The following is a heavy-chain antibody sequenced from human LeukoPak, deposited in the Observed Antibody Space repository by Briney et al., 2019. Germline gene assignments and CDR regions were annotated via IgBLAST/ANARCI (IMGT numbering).Heavy chain of an antibody. CDR2: ISGSGGST. Sequence: GGSLRLSCAASGFTFSSYAMSWVRQAPGKGLEWVSAISGSGGSTYYADSEKGRFTISRDNSKNTLYLQMNSLRAEDTAVYYCAKPPTYYYDSSGYPFDYWGQGTLVTVSS. V-gene: IGHV3-23*01. D-gene: IGHD3-22*01. CDR1: GFTFSSYA. CDR3: AKPPTYYYDSSGYPFDY. J-gene: IGHJ4*02.